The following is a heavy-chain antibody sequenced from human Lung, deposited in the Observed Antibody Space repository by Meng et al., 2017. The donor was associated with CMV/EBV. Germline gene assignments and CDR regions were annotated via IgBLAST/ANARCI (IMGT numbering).Heavy chain of an antibody. Sequence: SXTXTFXCTASGYSISSGYYWGWIRQPPGKGLEWIGSIYRGGTTYYNSPFKSRVTISVDTSKNQFSLKMSSVTAADTAVYYCAILLWGTSVPNGTPWGQGTLVTVSS. V-gene: IGHV4-38-2*02. J-gene: IGHJ4*02. CDR1: GYSISSGYY. CDR2: IYRGGTT. CDR3: AILLWGTSVPNGTP. D-gene: IGHD4-17*01.